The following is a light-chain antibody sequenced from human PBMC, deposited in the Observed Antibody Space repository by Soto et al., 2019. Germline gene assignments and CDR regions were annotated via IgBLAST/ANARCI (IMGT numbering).Light chain of an antibody. J-gene: IGLJ7*01. V-gene: IGLV6-57*03. Sequence: NFMLTQPHSVSESPGKTVTISCTRSSGSIASNFVQCCQRRPGSAPTTVIYKSNQRPSGVPDRFSGSIDSSSNSASLTISGLKTEDGADYYFQSYDSNNAVFGGGTQLTVL. CDR1: SGSIASNF. CDR2: KSN. CDR3: QSYDSNNAV.